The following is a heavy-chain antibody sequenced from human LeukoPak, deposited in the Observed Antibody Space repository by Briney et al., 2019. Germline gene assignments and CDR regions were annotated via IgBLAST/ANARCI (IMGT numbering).Heavy chain of an antibody. CDR1: GGTFSSYA. Sequence: GASVKVSCKASGGTFSSYAIIWVRRAPGQGLEWMGGIIPFFGTANYAQKFQGGATITADESTSTAYMELSSLRSEDTAVYYCARDRYYYDSSGYYLGYWGQGTLVTVSS. CDR3: ARDRYYYDSSGYYLGY. V-gene: IGHV1-69*13. D-gene: IGHD3-22*01. CDR2: IIPFFGTA. J-gene: IGHJ4*02.